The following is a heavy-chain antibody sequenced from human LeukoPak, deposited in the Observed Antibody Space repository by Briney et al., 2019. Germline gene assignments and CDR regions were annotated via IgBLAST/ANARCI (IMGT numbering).Heavy chain of an antibody. CDR3: ARYCSGGSCSPVGD. V-gene: IGHV3-74*01. J-gene: IGHJ4*02. Sequence: GGSLRLSCAASGFTFSSYWTHWVRQAPGKGLVWVAQIKSDGSRTNYADSVKGRFTISRDNVKNTLYLQMNSLRAEDTAVYYCARYCSGGSCSPVGDWGQGILVTVSS. CDR2: IKSDGSRT. D-gene: IGHD2-15*01. CDR1: GFTFSSYW.